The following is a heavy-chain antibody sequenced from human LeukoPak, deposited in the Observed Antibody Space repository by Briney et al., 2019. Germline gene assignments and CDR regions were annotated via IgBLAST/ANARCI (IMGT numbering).Heavy chain of an antibody. D-gene: IGHD1-7*01. Sequence: PSETLSLTCTVSGGSISSYYWSWIRQPPGKGLEWIGYIYYSGSTNYNPSLKSRVTISVDTSKNQFSLKLSSVTAADTAVYYCARIYITGTTSWSSYYYYYMDVWGKGTTVTVSS. J-gene: IGHJ6*03. CDR1: GGSISSYY. CDR3: ARIYITGTTSWSSYYYYYMDV. V-gene: IGHV4-59*01. CDR2: IYYSGST.